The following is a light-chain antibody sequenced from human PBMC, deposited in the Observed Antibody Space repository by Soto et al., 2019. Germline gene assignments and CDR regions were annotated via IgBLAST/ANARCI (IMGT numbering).Light chain of an antibody. V-gene: IGKV3-11*01. Sequence: EIVLTQSPATLSLSPGERATISCRASQSVSSYLAWYQQKRGQAPRLLIYDASNRATGIPARFSGSGSGTDFSLTISSLEPEDFAVYYCQQRSNWPLTFGGGTKVEIK. CDR3: QQRSNWPLT. CDR1: QSVSSY. J-gene: IGKJ4*01. CDR2: DAS.